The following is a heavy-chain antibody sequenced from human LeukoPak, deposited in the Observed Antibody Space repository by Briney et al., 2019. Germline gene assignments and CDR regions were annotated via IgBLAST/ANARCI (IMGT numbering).Heavy chain of an antibody. CDR3: AKDENPSSGYHTFDY. CDR1: GFTFSNFE. J-gene: IGHJ4*02. D-gene: IGHD3-22*01. Sequence: GGSLRLSCEASGFTFSNFEMNWVRQAPGKGLEWVSLISWDGGSTYYADSVKGRFTVSRDNSKNSLYLQMNSLRAEDTALYYCAKDENPSSGYHTFDYWGQGTLVTVSS. CDR2: ISWDGGST. V-gene: IGHV3-43D*03.